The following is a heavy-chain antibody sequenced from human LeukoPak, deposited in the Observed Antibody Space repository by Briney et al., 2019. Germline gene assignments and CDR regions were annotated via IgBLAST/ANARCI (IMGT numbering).Heavy chain of an antibody. CDR2: ISAYNGNT. CDR1: GYTFTSYG. Sequence: ASVKVFCKASGYTFTSYGIRWVRQAPGQGLEWMGWISAYNGNTNYAQKLQGRVTMTTDTSTSTAYMELRSLRSDDTAVYYCARDDAYSNIPDYWGQGTLVTVSS. J-gene: IGHJ4*02. CDR3: ARDDAYSNIPDY. V-gene: IGHV1-18*01. D-gene: IGHD4-4*01.